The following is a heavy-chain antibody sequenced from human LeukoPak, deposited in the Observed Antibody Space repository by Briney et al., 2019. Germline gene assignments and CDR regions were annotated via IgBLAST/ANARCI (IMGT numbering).Heavy chain of an antibody. CDR2: INPNSGNT. CDR1: GYTFTGYY. D-gene: IGHD3-16*02. V-gene: IGHV1-8*02. CDR3: ARGRPGDYIWGSYRADNWFDP. Sequence: ASVKVSCKASGYTFTGYYMHWVRQAPGQGLEWMGWINPNSGNTGYAQKFQGRVTMTRNTSISTAYMELSSLRSEDTAVYYCARGRPGDYIWGSYRADNWFDPWGQGTLVTVSS. J-gene: IGHJ5*02.